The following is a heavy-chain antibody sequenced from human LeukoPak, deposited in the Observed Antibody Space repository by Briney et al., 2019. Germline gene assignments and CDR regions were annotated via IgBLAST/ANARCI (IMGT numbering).Heavy chain of an antibody. V-gene: IGHV3-48*01. CDR3: ASTFGVATRGAFDI. CDR1: GFTFSSYS. Sequence: GGSLRLSCAASGFTFSSYSMNWVRQAPGKGLEWVSYISSSSSTIYYADSVKGRFTISRDNAKNSLYLQMNSLRAEDTAVYYCASTFGVATRGAFDIWGQGTMVTVSS. D-gene: IGHD3-3*01. J-gene: IGHJ3*02. CDR2: ISSSSSTI.